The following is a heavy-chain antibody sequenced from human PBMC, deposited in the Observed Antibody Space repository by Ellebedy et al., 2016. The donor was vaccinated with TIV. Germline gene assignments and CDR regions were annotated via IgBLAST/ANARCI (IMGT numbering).Heavy chain of an antibody. V-gene: IGHV1-8*01. J-gene: IGHJ2*01. D-gene: IGHD3-3*01. CDR2: MNPNSGNT. CDR3: ARGSITIFGVVIKRRYFDL. CDR1: GYTFTSYD. Sequence: AASVKVSCKASGYTFTSYDINWVRQATGQGLEWMGWMNPNSGNTGYAQKFQGRVTMTRNTSISTAYMELSSLRSEDTAVYYCARGSITIFGVVIKRRYFDLWGRGTLVTVSS.